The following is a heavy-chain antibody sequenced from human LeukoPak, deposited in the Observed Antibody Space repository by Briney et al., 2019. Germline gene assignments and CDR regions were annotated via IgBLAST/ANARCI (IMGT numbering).Heavy chain of an antibody. V-gene: IGHV1-69*06. J-gene: IGHJ4*02. CDR3: ARADLYSYGYGY. CDR1: GGTFSSYA. D-gene: IGHD5-18*01. CDR2: IIPIFGTA. Sequence: SVKVSCKASGGTFSSYAISWVRQTPGQGLEWMGGIIPIFGTANYAQKFQGRVTITADKSTSTAYMELSSLRSEDTAVYYCARADLYSYGYGYWGQGTLVTVSS.